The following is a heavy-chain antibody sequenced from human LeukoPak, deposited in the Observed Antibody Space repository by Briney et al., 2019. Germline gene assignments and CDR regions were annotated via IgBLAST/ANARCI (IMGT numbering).Heavy chain of an antibody. Sequence: SETLSLTCTVSGNSISSYYWSWVRQPPGKGLEYIGYIHTSGNTNYTPSLKSRVTISVDTSRNQFSLRLNAMTAADTAVYYCARRNYDILTGFYGGGTYNYYYTDVWGKGTTVIVSS. CDR2: IHTSGNT. CDR1: GNSISSYY. V-gene: IGHV4-4*09. D-gene: IGHD3-9*01. CDR3: ARRNYDILTGFYGGGTYNYYYTDV. J-gene: IGHJ6*03.